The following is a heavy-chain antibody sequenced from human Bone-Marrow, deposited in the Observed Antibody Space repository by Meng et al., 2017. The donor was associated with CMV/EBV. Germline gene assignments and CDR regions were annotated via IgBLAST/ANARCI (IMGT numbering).Heavy chain of an antibody. V-gene: IGHV1-3*01. CDR2: INAGNGNT. Sequence: SGSTFTSYAMHWVRQAPGQRLEWMGWINAGNGNTKYSQKFQGRVTITRDTSASTAYMELSSLRSEDTAVYYCARAFITMVRGVTWFDPWGQGTLVTVSS. D-gene: IGHD3-10*01. CDR3: ARAFITMVRGVTWFDP. CDR1: GSTFTSYA. J-gene: IGHJ5*02.